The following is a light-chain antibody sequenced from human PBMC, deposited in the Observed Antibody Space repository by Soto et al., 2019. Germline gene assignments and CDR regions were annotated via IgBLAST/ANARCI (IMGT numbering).Light chain of an antibody. J-gene: IGKJ1*01. V-gene: IGKV1-33*01. CDR3: LQYDNLRT. CDR2: DAS. CDR1: QDINIY. Sequence: DIQMTQSPSSLSASVGDRVTITCQASQDINIYLNWYQQKPGKAPKLLIYDASSLETGVPSRFSGSGSGTDFTFTISSLQPEDIATYYCLQYDNLRTFGQGTKVEIK.